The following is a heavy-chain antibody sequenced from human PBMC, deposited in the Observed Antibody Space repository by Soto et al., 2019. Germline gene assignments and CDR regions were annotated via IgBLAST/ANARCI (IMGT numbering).Heavy chain of an antibody. Sequence: PSETLSLTCTVSGGSISSGDYCWSWIRQPPGKGLEWIGYIYYSGSTYYNPSLKSRVTISVDTSKNQFSLKLSSVTAADTAVYYCAAYDILTGYSRNYYYYGMDVWGQGTTVTVSS. J-gene: IGHJ6*02. D-gene: IGHD3-9*01. CDR3: AAYDILTGYSRNYYYYGMDV. V-gene: IGHV4-30-4*01. CDR1: GGSISSGDYC. CDR2: IYYSGST.